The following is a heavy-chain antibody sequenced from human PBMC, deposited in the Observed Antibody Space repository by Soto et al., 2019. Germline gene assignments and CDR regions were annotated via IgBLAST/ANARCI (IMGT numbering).Heavy chain of an antibody. CDR3: ARKHTGSSWYFGTAFDI. CDR2: TYYRSKWYN. CDR1: GDSVSSNSAA. Sequence: SQTLSLTCAISGDSVSSNSAAWNWIRRSPSRGLEWLGRTYYRSKWYNDYAVSVKSRITINPDTSKNQFSLQLNSVTPEDTAVYYCARKHTGSSWYFGTAFDIWGQGTMVTVSS. J-gene: IGHJ3*02. D-gene: IGHD6-13*01. V-gene: IGHV6-1*01.